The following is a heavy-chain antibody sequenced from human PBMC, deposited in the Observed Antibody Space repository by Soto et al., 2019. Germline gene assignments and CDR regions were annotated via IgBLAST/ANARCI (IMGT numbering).Heavy chain of an antibody. Sequence: GTAATMVKPTQTLTLTFSFSAFSLRTSGMCVSWIRQPPGKALEWLARIDWDDDKYYSTSLKTRLTISKDTSKNQAVLTMPNIEPADTATYYCARPGAPRLNSWSTSSPWCHGTLVTVSS. CDR1: AFSLRTSGMC. CDR2: IDWDDDK. CDR3: ARPGAPRLNSWSTSSP. J-gene: IGHJ5*02. D-gene: IGHD6-13*01. V-gene: IGHV2-70*11.